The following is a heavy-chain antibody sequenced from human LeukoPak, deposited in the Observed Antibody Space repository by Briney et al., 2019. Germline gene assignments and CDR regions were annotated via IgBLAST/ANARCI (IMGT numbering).Heavy chain of an antibody. CDR3: ARTPPSGYDFYYYYYMDV. Sequence: SETLSLTCTVSGGSISSYYWSWLRQPPGKGLEWVGYIYYSGSTNYNHSLKSRVTISVDTYKNQFSLKLNSVTAADTAVYYCARTPPSGYDFYYYYYMDVWGKGTTVTVSS. D-gene: IGHD5-12*01. CDR1: GGSISSYY. CDR2: IYYSGST. V-gene: IGHV4-59*01. J-gene: IGHJ6*03.